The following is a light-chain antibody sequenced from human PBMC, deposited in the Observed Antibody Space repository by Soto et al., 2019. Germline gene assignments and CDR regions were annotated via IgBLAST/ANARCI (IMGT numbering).Light chain of an antibody. Sequence: DIPLTQSPSTLSASVGDRVTIPCRASQSISKWLAWYQQKPGKAPNLLIYDASSLGSGVPSRFSGSGSGTEFTLTISSLQPDDFATYYCQQYHTYRTFGQGTKVDIK. V-gene: IGKV1-5*01. CDR1: QSISKW. CDR2: DAS. J-gene: IGKJ1*01. CDR3: QQYHTYRT.